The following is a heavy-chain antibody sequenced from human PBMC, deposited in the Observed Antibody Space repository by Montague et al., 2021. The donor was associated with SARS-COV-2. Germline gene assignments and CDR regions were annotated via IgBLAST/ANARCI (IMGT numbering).Heavy chain of an antibody. D-gene: IGHD2-15*01. V-gene: IGHV3-48*03. CDR2: ISYSGGIT. J-gene: IGHJ4*02. CDR1: GSTFSSYE. Sequence: SLRLSCAASGSTFSSYEMNWVRQAPGKGLEWLSSISYSGGITNYADSVRGRFTISRDFAKNSLYLQMNSLRAEDTAVYYCVREGSGWFFDYWGQGALVTVSS. CDR3: VREGSGWFFDY.